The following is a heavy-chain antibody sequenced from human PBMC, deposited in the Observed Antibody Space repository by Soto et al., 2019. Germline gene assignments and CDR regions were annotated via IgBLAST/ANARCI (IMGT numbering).Heavy chain of an antibody. V-gene: IGHV3-21*01. J-gene: IGHJ6*01. D-gene: IGHD2-15*01. Sequence: EVQLVESGGGLVKPGGSLRLSCAASGFTFSSYTMNWVRQAPGKGLEWVSSISSSSSYIYYADSVKGRFAISRDNAKNSLYLQMNNLRAEDTAVYYCARGSRVVGATTYFGMDVW. CDR3: ARGSRVVGATTYFGMDV. CDR2: ISSSSSYI. CDR1: GFTFSSYT.